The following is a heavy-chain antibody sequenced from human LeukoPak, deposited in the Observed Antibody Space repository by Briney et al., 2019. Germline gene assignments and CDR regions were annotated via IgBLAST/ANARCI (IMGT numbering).Heavy chain of an antibody. CDR1: PFTFSAHT. D-gene: IGHD3-22*01. Sequence: PGGSLRLSCAASPFTFSAHTINWVRQAPGKGLEWVSCIGSSTNYIHYADSVKGRFTISRDNAKDSVSLQMNSLRAEDTAVYYCAGSAYYRDFDYWGQGTLVTVSS. J-gene: IGHJ4*02. CDR2: IGSSTNYI. V-gene: IGHV3-21*01. CDR3: AGSAYYRDFDY.